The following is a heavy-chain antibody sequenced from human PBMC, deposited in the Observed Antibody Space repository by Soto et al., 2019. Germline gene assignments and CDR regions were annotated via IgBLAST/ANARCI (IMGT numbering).Heavy chain of an antibody. Sequence: QVQVQESGPGLLRPSETLSLTCAVSGRSISSIDWWSWVRQPPGKGLEWIGEIDHTGRTNYNPSLKSRVTISVHMSKNQLSLTLTSVTAADTACYYCARAGGYDSNVYWGPGALVTVSS. D-gene: IGHD5-12*01. J-gene: IGHJ4*02. CDR2: IDHTGRT. CDR3: ARAGGYDSNVY. CDR1: GRSISSIDW. V-gene: IGHV4-4*02.